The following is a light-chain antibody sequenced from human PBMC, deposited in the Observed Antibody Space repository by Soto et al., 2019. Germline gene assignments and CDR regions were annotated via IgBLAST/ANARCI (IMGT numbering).Light chain of an antibody. V-gene: IGKV1-9*01. CDR1: QVISTS. J-gene: IGKJ5*01. CDR3: QQLFDSTIT. Sequence: DIQLTQSPSFRSPSIGESVTITCRDSQVISTSLAWYQVKPGKAPKLLIYAASTLESGVPSMFSATVAGTECSRTITSLQPEDFETDYCQQLFDSTITFGQGTRLEIK. CDR2: AAS.